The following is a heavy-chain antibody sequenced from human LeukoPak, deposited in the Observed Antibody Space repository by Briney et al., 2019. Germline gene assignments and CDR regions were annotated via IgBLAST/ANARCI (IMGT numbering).Heavy chain of an antibody. D-gene: IGHD3-9*01. CDR1: GFTFSSYA. J-gene: IGHJ4*02. CDR2: ISSSSSTI. CDR3: ASGAILTGRELLDY. V-gene: IGHV3-48*04. Sequence: PGGSLRLSCAASGFTFSSYAMSWVRQAPGKGLEWVSYISSSSSTIYYADSVKGRFTISRDNAKNSLYLQMNSLRAEDTAVYYCASGAILTGRELLDYWGQGTLVTVSS.